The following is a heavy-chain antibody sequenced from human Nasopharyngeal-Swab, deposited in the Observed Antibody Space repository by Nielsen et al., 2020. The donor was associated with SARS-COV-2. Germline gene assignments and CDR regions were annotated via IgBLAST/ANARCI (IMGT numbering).Heavy chain of an antibody. Sequence: IRQPQGKGLEWVANIKQDGSEKYYVDSVKGRFTISRDNAKNSLYLQMNSLRAEDTAVYYCARNDFWSGYYKVPMDVWGKGTTVTVSS. V-gene: IGHV3-7*03. CDR2: IKQDGSEK. CDR3: ARNDFWSGYYKVPMDV. J-gene: IGHJ6*03. D-gene: IGHD3-3*01.